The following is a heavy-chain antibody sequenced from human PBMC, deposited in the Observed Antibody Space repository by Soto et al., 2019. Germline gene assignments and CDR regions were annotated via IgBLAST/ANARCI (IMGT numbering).Heavy chain of an antibody. J-gene: IGHJ4*02. CDR1: GFTFSSYS. V-gene: IGHV3-21*01. CDR3: ARYRDKYFDY. CDR2: ISSSSSYI. D-gene: IGHD3-9*01. Sequence: GGSLRLSCAASGFTFSSYSMNWVRQAPGKGLEWVSSISSSSSYIYYADSVKGRLTISRDNAKNSLYLQMNNLRAEDTAVYYCARYRDKYFDYWGQGTLVTVSS.